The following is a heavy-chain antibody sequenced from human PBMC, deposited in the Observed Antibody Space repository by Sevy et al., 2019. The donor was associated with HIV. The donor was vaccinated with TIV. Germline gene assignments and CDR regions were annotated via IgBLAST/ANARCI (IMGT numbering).Heavy chain of an antibody. CDR1: GGTFSSYA. Sequence: ASVKVSCKASGGTFSSYAISWVRQAPGQGLEWMGGIIPIFGTANSAQKFQGRVTITADESTSTAYMELSSLRSEDTAVYYCATPPWGVSGSPPGMDVWGQGTTVTVSS. CDR3: ATPPWGVSGSPPGMDV. V-gene: IGHV1-69*13. CDR2: IIPIFGTA. J-gene: IGHJ6*02. D-gene: IGHD3-10*01.